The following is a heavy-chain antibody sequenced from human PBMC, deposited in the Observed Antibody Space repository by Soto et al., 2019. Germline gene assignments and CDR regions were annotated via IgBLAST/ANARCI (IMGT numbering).Heavy chain of an antibody. CDR3: ATHGTYSSSPSHYSGMDV. Sequence: QVQLVQSGAEVREPGSSVRVSCKASGGTFGNFIMNWVRQTPGQGLEWMGGIVPMLGTPTYAEKFKGRVRISAAGSTSTTHIELTSLRSEDTAIYYCATHGTYSSSPSHYSGMDVWGQGTTVTVSS. J-gene: IGHJ6*02. CDR2: IVPMLGTP. D-gene: IGHD3-10*01. CDR1: GGTFGNFI. V-gene: IGHV1-69*01.